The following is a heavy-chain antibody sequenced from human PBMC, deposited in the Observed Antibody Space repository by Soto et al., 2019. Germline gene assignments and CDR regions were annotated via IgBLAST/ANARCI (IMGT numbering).Heavy chain of an antibody. V-gene: IGHV1-69*13. Sequence: ASVKVSCKASGGTFSSYAISWVRQAPGQGLEWMGGIIPIFGTANYAQKFQGRVTITADESTSTAYMELSSLRSEDTAVYYCVSSELYYYDSSGYPGGPFDYWGQGTLVTVSS. J-gene: IGHJ4*02. CDR1: GGTFSSYA. D-gene: IGHD3-22*01. CDR3: VSSELYYYDSSGYPGGPFDY. CDR2: IIPIFGTA.